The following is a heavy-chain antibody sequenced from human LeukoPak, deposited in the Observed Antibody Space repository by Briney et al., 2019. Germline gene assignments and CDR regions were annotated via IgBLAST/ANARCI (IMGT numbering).Heavy chain of an antibody. CDR1: GGSISSSNW. CDR3: AREVAAGEYFDY. CDR2: IYHSGST. Sequence: SETLSLTCAVSGGSISSSNWWSWVRQPPGKGLEWIGEIYHSGSTNYNPSLKSRVTISVDTSKNQFSLKLSSVTAADTAVYYCAREVAAGEYFDYWGQGTLVTVSS. V-gene: IGHV4-4*02. D-gene: IGHD6-25*01. J-gene: IGHJ4*02.